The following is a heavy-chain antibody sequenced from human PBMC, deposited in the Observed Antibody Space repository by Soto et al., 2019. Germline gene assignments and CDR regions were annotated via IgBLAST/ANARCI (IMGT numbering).Heavy chain of an antibody. V-gene: IGHV4-59*12. CDR2: IYHSGST. CDR3: ARDAGYNYPRSAFDI. J-gene: IGHJ3*02. Sequence: PSETLSLTCTVSGGSIRSYYWSWIRQPPGKGLEWIGYIYHSGSTNYNPSLKSRVTISVDKSKNQFSLKLSSVTAADTAVYYCARDAGYNYPRSAFDIWGQGTMVTVSS. D-gene: IGHD5-12*01. CDR1: GGSIRSYY.